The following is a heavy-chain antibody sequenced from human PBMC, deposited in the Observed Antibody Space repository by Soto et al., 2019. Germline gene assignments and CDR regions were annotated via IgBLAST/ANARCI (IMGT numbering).Heavy chain of an antibody. CDR2: ISAYNGNT. CDR3: ARWLPNAVDRDYYDSSGYYYVGYFDY. J-gene: IGHJ4*02. V-gene: IGHV1-18*01. CDR1: GYTFTSYG. Sequence: GASVKVSCKASGYTFTSYGISWVLQSPLQWLDWMGCISAYNGNTNYAQKLQGRVTMTTDTSTSTAYMELRSLRSDDTAVYYCARWLPNAVDRDYYDSSGYYYVGYFDYWGQGTLVTVSS. D-gene: IGHD3-22*01.